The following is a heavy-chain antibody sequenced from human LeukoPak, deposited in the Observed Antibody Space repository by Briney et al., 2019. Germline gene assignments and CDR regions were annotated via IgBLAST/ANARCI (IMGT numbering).Heavy chain of an antibody. CDR2: ISGSGSST. CDR3: AKNYGSGTPRRDWFDP. D-gene: IGHD3-10*01. J-gene: IGHJ5*02. CDR1: GFTFSSYG. V-gene: IGHV3-23*01. Sequence: PGGSLRLSCAASGFTFSSYGMSWVRQAPGKGLEWVSGISGSGSSTYYADSVKGRFTISRDNSKNTLYLQMNSLRAEDTAVYYCAKNYGSGTPRRDWFDPWGQGTLVTVSS.